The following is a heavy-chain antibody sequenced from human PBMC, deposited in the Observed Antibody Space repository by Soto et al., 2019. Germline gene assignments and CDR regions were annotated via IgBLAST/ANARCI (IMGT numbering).Heavy chain of an antibody. CDR3: ARDRGAVTGDYFDY. V-gene: IGHV3-11*01. Sequence: QVQLVESGGGLVKPGGSLRLSCAASGFTFSDLYMSWIRQAPGKGLEWVSCIGSSGVNKYYAESVRGRFTISRDNAKNSLYLQMNSLRVEATAVYYCARDRGAVTGDYFDYWGQGTLVTVSS. D-gene: IGHD6-19*01. J-gene: IGHJ4*02. CDR1: GFTFSDLY. CDR2: IGSSGVNK.